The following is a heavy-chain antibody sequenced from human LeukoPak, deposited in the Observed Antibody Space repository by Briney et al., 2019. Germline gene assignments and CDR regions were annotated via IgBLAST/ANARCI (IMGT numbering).Heavy chain of an antibody. CDR2: ISGSGGST. J-gene: IGHJ6*02. V-gene: IGHV3-23*01. CDR1: GFTFSSYA. CDR3: ATHLGSSYYYYYYGMDV. D-gene: IGHD3-10*01. Sequence: PGGSLRLSCAASGFTFSSYAMCWVRQAPGKGLEWVSAISGSGGSTYYADSVEGRFTISRDNSKNTLYLQMNSLRAEDTAVYYCATHLGSSYYYYYYGMDVWGQGTTVTVSS.